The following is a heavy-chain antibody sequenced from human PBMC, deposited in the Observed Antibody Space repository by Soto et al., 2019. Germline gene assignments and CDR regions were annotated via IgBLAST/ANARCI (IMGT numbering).Heavy chain of an antibody. V-gene: IGHV5-51*01. Sequence: GESLKISCKGSGYSFSNYWIGWVRQMPGKGLEWMGIIYPGDSETRYSPSFQGQVTISVDKSISTAYLQWSSLKASDTAMYYCERHDSEEIPEGPRWDPRESGMDVWGQGTTVTVSS. J-gene: IGHJ6*02. CDR2: IYPGDSET. CDR1: GYSFSNYW. CDR3: ERHDSEEIPEGPRWDPRESGMDV. D-gene: IGHD1-26*01.